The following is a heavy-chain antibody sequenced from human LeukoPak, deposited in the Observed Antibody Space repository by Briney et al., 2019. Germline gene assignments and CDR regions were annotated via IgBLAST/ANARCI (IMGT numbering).Heavy chain of an antibody. J-gene: IGHJ5*02. D-gene: IGHD1-26*01. CDR2: IFNSGTT. Sequence: SETLSLTCTVSGGSINGYYWTWIRQPAGKGLEWIGRIFNSGTTDYNPSLKSRVSMSVDTSRNQFSLNLNSVTAADTATYYCARWDGDPWGQGTLVTVSS. CDR3: ARWDGDP. V-gene: IGHV4-4*07. CDR1: GGSINGYY.